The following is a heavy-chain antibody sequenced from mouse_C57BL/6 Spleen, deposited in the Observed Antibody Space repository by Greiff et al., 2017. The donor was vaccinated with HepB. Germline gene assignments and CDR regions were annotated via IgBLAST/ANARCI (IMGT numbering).Heavy chain of an antibody. Sequence: EVKLVESGPGLVKPSQSLSLTCSVTGYSITSGYYWNWIRQFPGNKLEWMGYISYDGSNNYNPSLKNRISITRDTSKNQFFLKLNSVTTEDTATYYCARDYGSIDYWGQGTTLTVSS. CDR2: ISYDGSN. J-gene: IGHJ2*01. V-gene: IGHV3-6*01. D-gene: IGHD1-1*01. CDR3: ARDYGSIDY. CDR1: GYSITSGYY.